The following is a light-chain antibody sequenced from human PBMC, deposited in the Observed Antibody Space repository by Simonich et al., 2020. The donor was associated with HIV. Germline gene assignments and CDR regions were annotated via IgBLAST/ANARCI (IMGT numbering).Light chain of an antibody. J-gene: IGLJ3*02. CDR1: SSYVGGSNY. Sequence: QSALTQPASVSGSPGQSITISCTGTSSYVGGSNYVSWHQQHPGKAPKLMIYNVSERPSGVPDRFSGSKSGNTASLTISGLQAEDEADYYCCSYAGTYTWVFGGGTRLTVL. CDR3: CSYAGTYTWV. CDR2: NVS. V-gene: IGLV2-11*01.